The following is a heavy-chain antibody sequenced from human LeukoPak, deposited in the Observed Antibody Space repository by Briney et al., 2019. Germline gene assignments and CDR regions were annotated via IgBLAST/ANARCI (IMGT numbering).Heavy chain of an antibody. CDR3: ARDQSLLYSDY. Sequence: GGSLRLSCAASGFTFSSYGMHWVRQAPGKGLEWVALTWYDGSNKSYGDSVKGRFTISRDKSKNTLYLQMSSLRAEDTALYYCARDQSLLYSDYWGQGTLVTVSS. CDR1: GFTFSSYG. J-gene: IGHJ4*02. V-gene: IGHV3-33*08. D-gene: IGHD2-15*01. CDR2: TWYDGSNK.